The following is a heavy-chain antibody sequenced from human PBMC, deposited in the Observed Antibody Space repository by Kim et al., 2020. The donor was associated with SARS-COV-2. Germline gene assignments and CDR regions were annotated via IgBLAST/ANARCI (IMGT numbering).Heavy chain of an antibody. V-gene: IGHV3-23*01. CDR3: AKHKVGTLWFDY. J-gene: IGHJ4*02. Sequence: GGSLRLSCVASGFNFLDYAMAWVRQPPGKGLEWISSISGSAISTYHGDSVKGQFSISRDKSKNTLYLQMDSLRDEDTAIYYCAKHKVGTLWFDYWGQGTLVTVSS. CDR2: ISGSAIST. D-gene: IGHD5-12*01. CDR1: GFNFLDYA.